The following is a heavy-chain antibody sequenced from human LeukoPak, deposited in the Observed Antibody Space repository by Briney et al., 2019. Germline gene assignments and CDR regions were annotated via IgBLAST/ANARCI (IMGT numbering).Heavy chain of an antibody. V-gene: IGHV1-69*06. CDR3: ARSGGDSGQQLVLVWFDP. D-gene: IGHD6-13*01. Sequence: GASVKVSCKASGGTFSSYAISWVRQAPGQGLEWMGGIIPIFGTANYAQKFQGRVTITADKSTSTAYMELSSLRSEDTAVYYCARSGGDSGQQLVLVWFDPWGQGTLVTVSS. J-gene: IGHJ5*02. CDR1: GGTFSSYA. CDR2: IIPIFGTA.